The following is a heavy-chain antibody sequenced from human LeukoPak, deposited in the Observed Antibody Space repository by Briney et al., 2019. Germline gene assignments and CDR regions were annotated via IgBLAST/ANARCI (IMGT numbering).Heavy chain of an antibody. Sequence: SETLSLTCTVSGGSISSYYWSWIRQPPGKGLEWIGCIYYSGSTNYNPSLKSRVTISVDTSKNQFSLKLSSVTAADTAVYYCARDIRIAAAGTGYYYMDVWGKGTTVTVSS. CDR3: ARDIRIAAAGTGYYYMDV. CDR2: IYYSGST. D-gene: IGHD6-13*01. J-gene: IGHJ6*03. CDR1: GGSISSYY. V-gene: IGHV4-59*01.